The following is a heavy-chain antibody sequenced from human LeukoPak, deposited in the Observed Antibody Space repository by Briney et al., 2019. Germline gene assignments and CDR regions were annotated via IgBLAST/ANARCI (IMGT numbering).Heavy chain of an antibody. CDR1: GGSFSGYY. J-gene: IGHJ4*02. V-gene: IGHV4-34*01. CDR3: ARCSGGSCLDY. D-gene: IGHD2-15*01. Sequence: SETLSLTCADYGGSFSGYYWSWIRQPPGKGLEWIGEINHSGSTNYNPSLKSRVTISVDTSKNQFSLKLSSVTAADTAVYYCARCSGGSCLDYWGQGTLVTVSS. CDR2: INHSGST.